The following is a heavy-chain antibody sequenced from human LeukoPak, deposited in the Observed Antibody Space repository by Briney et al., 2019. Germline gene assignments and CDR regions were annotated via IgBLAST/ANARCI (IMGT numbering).Heavy chain of an antibody. J-gene: IGHJ6*02. CDR2: INTNTGNP. CDR1: GYTFTSYA. V-gene: IGHV7-4-1*02. CDR3: ARDKDASGWFRLGWGYYYGMDV. Sequence: SVKVSCKASGYTFTSYAMNWVRQAPGQGLEWMGWINTNTGNPTYAQGFTGRFVFSLDTSVSTAYLQISSLKAEDTAVYYCARDKDASGWFRLGWGYYYGMDVWGQGTTVTVSS. D-gene: IGHD6-19*01.